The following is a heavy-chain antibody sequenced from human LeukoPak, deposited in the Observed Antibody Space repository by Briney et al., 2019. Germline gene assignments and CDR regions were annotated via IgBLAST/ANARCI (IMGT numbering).Heavy chain of an antibody. J-gene: IGHJ4*02. CDR2: IHSDGSST. Sequence: SGGSLRLSCAASGFTFSRYWMHWVRQAPGKVLVWVSRIHSDGSSTTYADSVKGRFTISRDNAKNTLYLQMNGLRAEDTAVYYCARGWEMATIGYDYWGQGTLVTVSS. D-gene: IGHD5-24*01. CDR3: ARGWEMATIGYDY. CDR1: GFTFSRYW. V-gene: IGHV3-74*01.